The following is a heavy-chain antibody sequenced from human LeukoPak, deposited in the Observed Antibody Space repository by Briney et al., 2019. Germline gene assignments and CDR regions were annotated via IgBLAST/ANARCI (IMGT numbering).Heavy chain of an antibody. CDR3: ARALAE. CDR1: GFTFSSYW. J-gene: IGHJ4*02. V-gene: IGHV3-53*01. Sequence: GGSLRLSCAAAGFTFSSYWMHWVRQAPGKGLEWVSVIYSGGSTYYADSVKGRFTISRDNSKNALYLQMNSLRAEDTAVYYCARALAEWGQGTLVTVSS. D-gene: IGHD1-14*01. CDR2: IYSGGST.